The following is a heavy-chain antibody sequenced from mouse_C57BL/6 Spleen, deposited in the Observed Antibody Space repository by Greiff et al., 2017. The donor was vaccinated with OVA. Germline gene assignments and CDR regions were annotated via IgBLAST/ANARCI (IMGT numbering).Heavy chain of an antibody. CDR2: IWRGGST. CDR3: AKNRYSNDWYFDV. V-gene: IGHV2-5*01. J-gene: IGHJ1*03. D-gene: IGHD2-5*01. Sequence: QVQLQQSGPGLVQPSQSLSITCTVSGFSLTSYGVHWVRQSPGKGLEWLGVIWRGGSTDYNAAFMSRLSITKDNSKSQVFFKMNSLQADDTAIDYCAKNRYSNDWYFDVWGTGTTVTVSS. CDR1: GFSLTSYG.